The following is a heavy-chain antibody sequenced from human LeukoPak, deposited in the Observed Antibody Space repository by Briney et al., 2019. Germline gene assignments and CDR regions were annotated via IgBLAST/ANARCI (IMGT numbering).Heavy chain of an antibody. CDR2: ISGSGDNT. D-gene: IGHD3-10*01. CDR1: GFTFSSYA. V-gene: IGHV3-23*01. Sequence: GGSLRLSCAASGFTFSSYAMSWVRQAPGKGLEWVSGISGSGDNTYYADSVKGRFTISRDNSKNTLYLQMNSLRAEDTAVYYCAKDFSTGFDYWGQGTLVTVSS. CDR3: AKDFSTGFDY. J-gene: IGHJ4*02.